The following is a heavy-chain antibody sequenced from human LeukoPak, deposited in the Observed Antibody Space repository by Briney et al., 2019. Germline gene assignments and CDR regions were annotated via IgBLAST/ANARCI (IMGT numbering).Heavy chain of an antibody. CDR2: INHSGST. CDR3: ARGTPHYYGSGTYYIGRFDP. D-gene: IGHD3-10*01. CDR1: GGSISSYF. Sequence: SETLSLTCTVSGGSISSYFWSWIRQPPGKGLEWIGEINHSGSTNYNPSLKSRVTISLDTSKNQFSLKLSSVTAADTAVYYCARGTPHYYGSGTYYIGRFDPWGQGTLVTVSS. V-gene: IGHV4-34*01. J-gene: IGHJ5*02.